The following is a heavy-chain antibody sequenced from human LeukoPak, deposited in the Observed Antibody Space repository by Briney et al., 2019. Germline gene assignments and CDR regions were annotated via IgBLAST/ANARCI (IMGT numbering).Heavy chain of an antibody. Sequence: GGSLRLSCAASGFTFSSYAMHWVRQAPGKGLEWVAVISYDGSNKYYADSVKGRFTISRDNSKNTLYLQMNSLRAEDTAVYYCAKVSTAVAGTVDYWGQGTLVTVSS. D-gene: IGHD6-19*01. CDR3: AKVSTAVAGTVDY. J-gene: IGHJ4*02. V-gene: IGHV3-30-3*01. CDR2: ISYDGSNK. CDR1: GFTFSSYA.